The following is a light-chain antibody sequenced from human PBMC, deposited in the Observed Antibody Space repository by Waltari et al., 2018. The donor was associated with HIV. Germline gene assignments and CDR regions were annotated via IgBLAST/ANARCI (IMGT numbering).Light chain of an antibody. CDR2: DNN. CDR3: GTWDSSLSAGGV. J-gene: IGLJ3*02. CDR1: TPTIGNTY. V-gene: IGLV1-51*01. Sequence: QSVLTQPPSVSAAPGQKVPISCSGSTPTIGNTYVSWYQQLPGTAPKLLIYDNNKRPSGIPDRFSGSKSGTSATLGITGLQPGDEADYYCGTWDSSLSAGGVFGGGTKLTVL.